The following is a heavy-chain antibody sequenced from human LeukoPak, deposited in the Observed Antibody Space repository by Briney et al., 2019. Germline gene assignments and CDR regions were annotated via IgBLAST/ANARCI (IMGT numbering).Heavy chain of an antibody. CDR3: ARQVDQLLYYNWFDP. CDR1: GGSFSGYY. CDR2: INHSGST. D-gene: IGHD2-2*02. Sequence: KPSETLSLTCAVYGGSFSGYYWSWIRQPPGKGLEWIGEINHSGSTNYNPSLKSRVTISVDTSKNQFSLKLSSVTAADTAVYYCARQVDQLLYYNWFDPWGQGTLVTVSS. V-gene: IGHV4-34*01. J-gene: IGHJ5*02.